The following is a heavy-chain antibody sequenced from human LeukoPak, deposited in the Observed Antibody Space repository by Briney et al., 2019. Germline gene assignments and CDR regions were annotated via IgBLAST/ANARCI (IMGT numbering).Heavy chain of an antibody. CDR2: VYWNDNK. CDR1: GFSLSTSGVG. CDR3: ALSRRDRRGNYNNAFDV. Sequence: SGPTLVNPTQTLTLTCTFSGFSLSTSGVGVGWIRQPPGKALEWLALVYWNDNKYYSPSLKSRLTITKDTSKNQVVLTMTNMDPVDTATYYCALSRRDRRGNYNNAFDVWGQGTLVTVSS. V-gene: IGHV2-5*01. J-gene: IGHJ3*01. D-gene: IGHD3-22*01.